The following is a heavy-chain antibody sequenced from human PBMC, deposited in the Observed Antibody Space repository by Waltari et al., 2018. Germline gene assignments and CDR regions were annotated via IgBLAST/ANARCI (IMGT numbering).Heavy chain of an antibody. CDR1: GGTFSSYA. D-gene: IGHD6-19*01. Sequence: QVQLVQSGAEVKKPGSSVKVSCKASGGTFSSYAISWVRQAPGQGLEWMGGIIPIFGTANYAQKFQGRVAITADESTSTAYMELSSLRSEDTAVYYCARYRGSGWALKDYYYGMDVWGQGTTVTVSS. CDR3: ARYRGSGWALKDYYYGMDV. J-gene: IGHJ6*02. V-gene: IGHV1-69*13. CDR2: IIPIFGTA.